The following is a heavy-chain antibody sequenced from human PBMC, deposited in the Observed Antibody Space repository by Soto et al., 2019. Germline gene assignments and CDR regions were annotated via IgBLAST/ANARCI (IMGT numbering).Heavy chain of an antibody. J-gene: IGHJ3*02. CDR1: GFTFSSYW. CDR3: ARDPLYYDYIWGSYRSTNAFDI. Sequence: GGSVRLSCAASGFTFSSYWMSWVRQAPGKGLEWVANIKQDGSEKYYVDSVKGRFTISRDNAKNSLYLQMNSLRAEDTAVYYCARDPLYYDYIWGSYRSTNAFDIWGQGTMVTVSS. V-gene: IGHV3-7*01. D-gene: IGHD3-16*02. CDR2: IKQDGSEK.